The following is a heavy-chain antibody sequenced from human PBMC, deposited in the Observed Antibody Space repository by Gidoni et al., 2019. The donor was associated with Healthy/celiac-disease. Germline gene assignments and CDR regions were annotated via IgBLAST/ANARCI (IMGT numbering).Heavy chain of an antibody. V-gene: IGHV3-30-3*01. CDR3: ARSYYYGSGSYLDY. Sequence: QVQLVESGGAVVQPGRSLRLSCAASGFTFSSYAMHWVRQAPGQGLEWVAVISYDGSNKYYADSVKGRFTISRDNSKNTLYLQMNSLRAEDTAVYYCARSYYYGSGSYLDYWGQGTLVTVSS. CDR2: ISYDGSNK. J-gene: IGHJ4*02. CDR1: GFTFSSYA. D-gene: IGHD3-10*01.